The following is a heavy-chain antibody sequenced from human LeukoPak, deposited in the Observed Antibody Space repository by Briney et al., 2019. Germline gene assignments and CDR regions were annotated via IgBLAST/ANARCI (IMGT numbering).Heavy chain of an antibody. D-gene: IGHD5-12*01. CDR2: ISWNSGSI. Sequence: PGRSLRLSCAASGFTFDDYAMHWVRQAPGKGLEWVSGISWNSGSIGYADSVKGRFTISRDNAKNSLYLQMNSLRAEDTALYYCAKDMSSSGYDPLDYWGQGTLVTVS. J-gene: IGHJ4*02. V-gene: IGHV3-9*01. CDR1: GFTFDDYA. CDR3: AKDMSSSGYDPLDY.